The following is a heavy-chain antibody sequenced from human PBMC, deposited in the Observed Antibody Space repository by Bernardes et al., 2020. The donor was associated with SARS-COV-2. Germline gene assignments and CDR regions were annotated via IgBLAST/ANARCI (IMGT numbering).Heavy chain of an antibody. CDR1: GFTFSSYA. CDR3: ARESSSSAGPNYYYYMDV. J-gene: IGHJ6*03. V-gene: IGHV3-30*04. Sequence: GGSLRLSCAASGFTFSSYAMHWVRQAPGKGLEWVAVISYDGSNKYYADSVKGRFTISRDNSKNTLYLQMNSLRAEDTAVYYCARESSSSAGPNYYYYMDVWGKGTTVTVSS. D-gene: IGHD6-13*01. CDR2: ISYDGSNK.